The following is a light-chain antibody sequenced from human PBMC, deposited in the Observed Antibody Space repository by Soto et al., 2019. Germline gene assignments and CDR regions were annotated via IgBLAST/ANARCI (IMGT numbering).Light chain of an antibody. CDR2: DAS. V-gene: IGKV3-15*01. CDR1: QSVSRN. Sequence: EIVMTQSPATLSVSPGERATLSCRASQSVSRNLAWYQQKPGQAPRLLILDASTRAAGIPGRFSGSGSGREFTITISSLPSEDFAVYYCQQYNNWYTFGQGTKLEI. J-gene: IGKJ2*01. CDR3: QQYNNWYT.